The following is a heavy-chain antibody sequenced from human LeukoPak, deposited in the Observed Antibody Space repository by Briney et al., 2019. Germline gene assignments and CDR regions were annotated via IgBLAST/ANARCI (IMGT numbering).Heavy chain of an antibody. CDR1: GLTFSTSG. CDR3: ATGTNGRHYNY. Sequence: GGSLRLSCTASGLTFSTSGFNWVRQAPGKGLEWVASIGPTGSDRYHADPIKGRFTISRDNANNFLYLQMNSLRAEDTAVYYCATGTNGRHYNYWGQGTLLTVSS. J-gene: IGHJ4*02. CDR2: IGPTGSDR. D-gene: IGHD1-14*01. V-gene: IGHV3-21*06.